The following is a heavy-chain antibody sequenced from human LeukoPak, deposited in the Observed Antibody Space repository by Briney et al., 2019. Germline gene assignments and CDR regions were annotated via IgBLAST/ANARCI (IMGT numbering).Heavy chain of an antibody. CDR2: FSGSGGST. CDR3: AKDVKTYYYDSSGYSPFDY. J-gene: IGHJ4*02. V-gene: IGHV3-23*01. Sequence: PGGSLRLSCAASGFTFSSFAMRWVRQAPGKALEWVSAFSGSGGSTYYAHSVKGRFTISRDNSKNTLYLQMNSLRAEDTAVYYCAKDVKTYYYDSSGYSPFDYWGQGTLVTVSS. D-gene: IGHD3-22*01. CDR1: GFTFSSFA.